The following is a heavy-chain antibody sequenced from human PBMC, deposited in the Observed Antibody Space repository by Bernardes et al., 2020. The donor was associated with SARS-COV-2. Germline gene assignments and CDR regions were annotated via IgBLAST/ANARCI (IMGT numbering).Heavy chain of an antibody. D-gene: IGHD4-17*01. V-gene: IGHV4-38-2*01. Sequence: SETLSLTCVVSGFSMISGHWWAWIRQSPGRELEWLGSIYHTGSTYYSPFLKSRVTISVDSANNQFSLRLTSVTAADTAVYYCARGPYADPNRRLDYWGQGSLVTVSS. CDR3: ARGPYADPNRRLDY. CDR2: IYHTGST. CDR1: GFSMISGHW. J-gene: IGHJ4*02.